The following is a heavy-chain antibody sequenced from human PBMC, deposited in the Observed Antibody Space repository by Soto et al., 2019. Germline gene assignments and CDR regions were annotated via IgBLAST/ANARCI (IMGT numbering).Heavy chain of an antibody. D-gene: IGHD3-10*01. CDR2: IYYSGST. CDR3: ARGVTMVRGVIHTPYFDY. Sequence: QVQLQESGPGLVKPSQTLSLTCTVSGGSISSGGYYWSWLRQHPGKGLEWIGYIYYSGSTYYNPSLKGRVTISVDTSKNQFSLKLSSVTAADTAVYYCARGVTMVRGVIHTPYFDYWGQGTLVTVSS. J-gene: IGHJ4*02. CDR1: GGSISSGGYY. V-gene: IGHV4-31*03.